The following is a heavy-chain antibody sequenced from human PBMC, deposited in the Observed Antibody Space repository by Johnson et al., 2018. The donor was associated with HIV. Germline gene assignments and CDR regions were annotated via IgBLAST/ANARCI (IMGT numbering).Heavy chain of an antibody. D-gene: IGHD5-24*01. Sequence: QVQLVESGGGVVQPGRSLRLSCAASGFTFSSYAMHWVRQAPGKGLEWVAVISYDGSNKYYADSVKGRFTISRDNSKNTLYLQMNSLGGEDTAVYYCARGSQEMVTIWNAFDIWGQGTMVTVSS. V-gene: IGHV3-30*04. CDR2: ISYDGSNK. CDR3: ARGSQEMVTIWNAFDI. J-gene: IGHJ3*02. CDR1: GFTFSSYA.